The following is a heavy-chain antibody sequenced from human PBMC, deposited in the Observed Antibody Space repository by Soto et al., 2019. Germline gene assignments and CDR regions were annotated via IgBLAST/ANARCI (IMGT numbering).Heavy chain of an antibody. J-gene: IGHJ4*02. Sequence: GESLKISCQGSGYSFTTYWISWVRQMPGKGLEWMGRIDPSDSYTNYSPSFQGHVIISADKSISTAYLQWSSLKASDTAMYYCASSGRQLVGSASDYWGQGTLVTVSS. D-gene: IGHD6-6*01. V-gene: IGHV5-10-1*01. CDR1: GYSFTTYW. CDR3: ASSGRQLVGSASDY. CDR2: IDPSDSYT.